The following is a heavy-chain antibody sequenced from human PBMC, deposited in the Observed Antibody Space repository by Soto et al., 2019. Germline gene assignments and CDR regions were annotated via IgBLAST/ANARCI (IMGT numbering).Heavy chain of an antibody. Sequence: SVKVSCKASGGTFSSYAISWVRQAPGQGLEWMGGIIPIFGTANYAQKFQGRVTITADESTSTAYMELSSLRSEDTAVYYCARGLTRTIFGVVIIVRFDYWGQGTLVTV. CDR3: ARGLTRTIFGVVIIVRFDY. D-gene: IGHD3-3*01. V-gene: IGHV1-69*13. CDR1: GGTFSSYA. CDR2: IIPIFGTA. J-gene: IGHJ4*02.